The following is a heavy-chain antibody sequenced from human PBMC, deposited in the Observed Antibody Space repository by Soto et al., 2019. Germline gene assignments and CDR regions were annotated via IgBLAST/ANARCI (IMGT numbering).Heavy chain of an antibody. CDR1: GDSISSYY. D-gene: IGHD6-13*01. Sequence: SETLSLTCAVSGDSISSYYCMWIRQPPGKGLESIGYLYYGRSANYNPSLKSRVTLSVDTSTNQCSLTLSSMTAADTAVYYCARGRQQLVNHDAFDIWGQGTMVTVSS. V-gene: IGHV4-59*01. CDR2: LYYGRSA. CDR3: ARGRQQLVNHDAFDI. J-gene: IGHJ3*02.